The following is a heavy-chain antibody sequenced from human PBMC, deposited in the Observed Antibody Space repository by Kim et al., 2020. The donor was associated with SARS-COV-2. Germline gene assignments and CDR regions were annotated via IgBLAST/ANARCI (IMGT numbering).Heavy chain of an antibody. J-gene: IGHJ6*02. D-gene: IGHD3-10*01. V-gene: IGHV5-10-1*01. Sequence: GESLKISCKGSGYSFTSYWISWVRQMPGKDLEWMGRIDPSDSYTNYSPSFQGHVTISADKSISTAYLQWSSLKASDTAMYYCAREAAGSGSYYNSPLGMDVWGQGTTVTVSS. CDR1: GYSFTSYW. CDR2: IDPSDSYT. CDR3: AREAAGSGSYYNSPLGMDV.